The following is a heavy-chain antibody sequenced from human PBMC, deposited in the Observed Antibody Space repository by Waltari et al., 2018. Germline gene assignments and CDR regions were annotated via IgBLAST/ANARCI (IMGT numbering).Heavy chain of an antibody. D-gene: IGHD3-10*01. V-gene: IGHV3-9*01. Sequence: EVQLVESGGGLVQPGRSLRLSCAASGFTFDDYAMHWVRQAPGKGLEWVSGMSWNSGSIGYADSVKGRFTISRDNAKNSLYLQMNSLRAEDTALYYCAKGQTYYYGAGSWPPFDYWGQGTLVTVSS. J-gene: IGHJ4*02. CDR2: MSWNSGSI. CDR3: AKGQTYYYGAGSWPPFDY. CDR1: GFTFDDYA.